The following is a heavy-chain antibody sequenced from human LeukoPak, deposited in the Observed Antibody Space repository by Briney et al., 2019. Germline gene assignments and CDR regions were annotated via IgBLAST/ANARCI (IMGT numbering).Heavy chain of an antibody. CDR3: ARGAQYCSSTSCRLTYFDY. Sequence: PSETLSLTCTVSGGSISGGGYYWSWIRQHPGKGLEWIGYIYYSGSTYYNPSLKSRATISVDTSKNQFSLKLSSVTAADTAVYYCARGAQYCSSTSCRLTYFDYWGQGALVTVSS. J-gene: IGHJ4*02. V-gene: IGHV4-31*03. CDR1: GGSISGGGYY. D-gene: IGHD2-2*01. CDR2: IYYSGST.